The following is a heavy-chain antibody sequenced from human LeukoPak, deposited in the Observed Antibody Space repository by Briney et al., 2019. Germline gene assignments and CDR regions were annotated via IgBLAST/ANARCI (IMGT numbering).Heavy chain of an antibody. Sequence: PGGSLRLSCVASGFTFSNYWMHWVRQAPGKGLEWVSRINSDGSGTSYADSVKGRFTISRDNAKNTLYLQMNSLRAEDTAVYYCATDGPYFAGEASDWGQGTLVTVSS. D-gene: IGHD2/OR15-2a*01. CDR1: GFTFSNYW. J-gene: IGHJ4*02. V-gene: IGHV3-74*01. CDR3: ATDGPYFAGEASD. CDR2: INSDGSGT.